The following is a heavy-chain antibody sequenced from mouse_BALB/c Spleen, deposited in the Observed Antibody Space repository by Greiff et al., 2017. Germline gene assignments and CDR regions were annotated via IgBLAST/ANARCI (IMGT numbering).Heavy chain of an antibody. D-gene: IGHD1-1*01. CDR2: ISSGSSTI. CDR3: ARGDYYGSSAWFAY. J-gene: IGHJ3*01. V-gene: IGHV5-17*02. CDR1: GFTFSSFG. Sequence: EVQLQESGGGLVQPGGSRKLSCAASGFTFSSFGMHWVRQAPEKGLEWVAYISSGSSTIYYADTVKGRFTISRDNPKNTLFLQMTSLRSEDTAMYYGARGDYYGSSAWFAYWGQGTLVTVSA.